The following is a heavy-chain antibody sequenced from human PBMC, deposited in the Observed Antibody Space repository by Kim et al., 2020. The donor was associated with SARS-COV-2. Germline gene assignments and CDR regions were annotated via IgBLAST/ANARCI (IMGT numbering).Heavy chain of an antibody. CDR1: GFTFNSYA. Sequence: GGSLRLSCAASGFTFNSYAMHWVRQAPGKGLEWVAVISYDGSNKYYADSVKGRFTISRDNSKNTLYLQMNSLRADDTAVYYCARDYYDSSGYYSYYYYY. J-gene: IGHJ6*03. D-gene: IGHD3-22*01. V-gene: IGHV3-30-3*01. CDR3: ARDYYDSSGYYSYYYYY. CDR2: ISYDGSNK.